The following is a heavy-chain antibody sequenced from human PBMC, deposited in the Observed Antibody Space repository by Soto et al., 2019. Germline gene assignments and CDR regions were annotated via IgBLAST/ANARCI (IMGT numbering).Heavy chain of an antibody. CDR2: ISGSGGST. D-gene: IGHD3-16*01. V-gene: IGHV3-23*01. CDR3: AKTTLSFGGVPDWFDP. J-gene: IGHJ5*02. CDR1: GFTFSSYA. Sequence: GGSLRLSCAASGFTFSSYAMSWVRQAPGKGLEWVSAISGSGGSTYYADSVKGRFTISRDNSKNTLYLQMNSLRAEDTAVYYCAKTTLSFGGVPDWFDPWGQGTLVTVSS.